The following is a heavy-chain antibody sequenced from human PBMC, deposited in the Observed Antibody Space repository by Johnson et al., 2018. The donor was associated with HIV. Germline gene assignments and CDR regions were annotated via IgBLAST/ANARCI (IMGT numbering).Heavy chain of an antibody. V-gene: IGHV3-7*05. Sequence: VQLVESGGGLVKPGGSLRLSCIASGFIFGSCWMTWVRQAPGERLEWVANIKEDGTEKYYVDSVKGRFTVSRDNAKNSLYLQMNYLRAEDTAVYYCVRQYELYGYAFDLWGQGTVVTVSS. D-gene: IGHD5-18*01. CDR3: VRQYELYGYAFDL. CDR1: GFIFGSCW. CDR2: IKEDGTEK. J-gene: IGHJ3*01.